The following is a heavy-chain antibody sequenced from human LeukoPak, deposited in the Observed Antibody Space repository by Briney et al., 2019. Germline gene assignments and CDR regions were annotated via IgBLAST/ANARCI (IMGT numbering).Heavy chain of an antibody. D-gene: IGHD3-3*01. CDR3: ARGQMGRFLEWLYPSYNWFDP. CDR2: INHSGSI. J-gene: IGHJ5*02. V-gene: IGHV4-34*01. Sequence: SETLSLTCAVYGGSFSGYYWSWIRQPPGKGLEWIGEINHSGSINYNPSLKSRVTISVDTSKNQFSLKLSSVTAADTAVYYCARGQMGRFLEWLYPSYNWFDPWGQGTLVTVSS. CDR1: GGSFSGYY.